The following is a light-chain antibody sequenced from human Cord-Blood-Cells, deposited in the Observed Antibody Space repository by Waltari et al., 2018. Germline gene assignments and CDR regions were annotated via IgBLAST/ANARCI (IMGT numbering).Light chain of an antibody. J-gene: IGKJ3*01. CDR3: QQYGSSPFT. V-gene: IGKV3-20*01. CDR1: HSVSSSY. Sequence: EIVLTQSPATLSLSPGERATLSCRASHSVSSSYFAWYQQKPGQAPRLLIYGASSRATGIPDRFSGSGSGTDFTLTISRLEPEDFAVYYCQQYGSSPFTFGPGTKVDIK. CDR2: GAS.